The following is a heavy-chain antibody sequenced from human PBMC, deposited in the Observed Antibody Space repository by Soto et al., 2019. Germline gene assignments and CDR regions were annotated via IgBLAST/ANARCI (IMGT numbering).Heavy chain of an antibody. CDR1: GYSFTSYW. D-gene: IGHD3-22*01. CDR3: ARSIPYYYDSSGPGYYFDY. V-gene: IGHV5-51*01. CDR2: IYPGDSDT. Sequence: GESLKISCKGSGYSFTSYWIGWVRQMPGKGLEWMGIIYPGDSDTRYSPSFQGQVTISADKSISTAYLQWSSLKASDTAMYYCARSIPYYYDSSGPGYYFDYWGQGTLVTRLL. J-gene: IGHJ4*02.